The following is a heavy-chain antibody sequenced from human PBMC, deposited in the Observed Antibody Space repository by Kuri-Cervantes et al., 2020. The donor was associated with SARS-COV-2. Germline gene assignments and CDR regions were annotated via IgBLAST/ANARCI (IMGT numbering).Heavy chain of an antibody. D-gene: IGHD2-21*01. CDR3: ARIVGNDAFDI. CDR2: IYYSGST. Sequence: SETLSLTCTVSGGSISSYYWSWIRQPPGKGLEWIGYIYYSGSTYYNPSLKSRVTISVDTSKNQFSLKLSSVTAADTAVYYCARIVGNDAFDIWGQGTMVTVSS. J-gene: IGHJ3*02. V-gene: IGHV4-59*08. CDR1: GGSISSYY.